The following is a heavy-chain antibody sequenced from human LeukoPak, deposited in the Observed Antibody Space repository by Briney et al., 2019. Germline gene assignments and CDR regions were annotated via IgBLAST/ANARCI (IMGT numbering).Heavy chain of an antibody. D-gene: IGHD3-10*01. Sequence: SETLSLTCTVSGGSISSGGYYWSWIRQHPGKGLEWIGYIYYTGSTYYNPSLKSRVTISVDTSKNQFSLKLSSVTAADTAVYYCARGLGGDGVDYWGQGTLVTVSS. CDR1: GGSISSGGYY. CDR3: ARGLGGDGVDY. V-gene: IGHV4-31*03. CDR2: IYYTGST. J-gene: IGHJ4*02.